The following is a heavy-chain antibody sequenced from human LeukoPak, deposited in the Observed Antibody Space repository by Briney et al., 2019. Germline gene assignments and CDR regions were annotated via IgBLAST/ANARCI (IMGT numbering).Heavy chain of an antibody. CDR2: ISSSSSYI. Sequence: GSLRLSCAASGFTFSSYSMNWVRQAPGKGLEWVSSISSSSSYIYYADSVKGRFTISRDNAKNSLYLQMNSLRAEDTAVYYCAKSSSWSLFDYWGQGTLVTVSS. CDR3: AKSSSWSLFDY. V-gene: IGHV3-21*04. CDR1: GFTFSSYS. J-gene: IGHJ4*02. D-gene: IGHD6-13*01.